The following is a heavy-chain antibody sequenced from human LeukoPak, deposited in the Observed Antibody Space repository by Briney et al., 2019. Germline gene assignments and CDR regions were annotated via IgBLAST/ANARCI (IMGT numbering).Heavy chain of an antibody. CDR1: GYTLTELS. Sequence: ASVKVSCKVSGYTLTELSMHWVRQAPGQGLEWMGIINPSGGSTSYAQKFQGRVTMTRDTSMSTVYMELSSLRSEDTAVYYCAREEAVAVISNWFDPWGQGTLVTVSS. D-gene: IGHD6-19*01. J-gene: IGHJ5*02. CDR2: INPSGGST. CDR3: AREEAVAVISNWFDP. V-gene: IGHV1-46*01.